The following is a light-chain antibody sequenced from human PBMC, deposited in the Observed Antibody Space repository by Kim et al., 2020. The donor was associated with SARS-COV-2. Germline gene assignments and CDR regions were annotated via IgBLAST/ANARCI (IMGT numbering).Light chain of an antibody. J-gene: IGLJ1*01. Sequence: ELTQPPSASGTPGQRVTISCSGSSSNIGSNYVYWYQQLPGTAPKLLIYRNNQRPSGVPDRFSGSKSGTSASLAISGLRSEDEADYYCAAWDDSLSGRYVFGTGTKVTVL. CDR3: AAWDDSLSGRYV. CDR1: SSNIGSNY. V-gene: IGLV1-47*01. CDR2: RNN.